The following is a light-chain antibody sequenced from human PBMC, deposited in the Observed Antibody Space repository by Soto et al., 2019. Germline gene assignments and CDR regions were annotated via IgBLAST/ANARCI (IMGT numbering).Light chain of an antibody. CDR2: EVS. V-gene: IGLV2-14*01. CDR1: SSDVGGYNY. CDR3: SSYTSSSTLV. J-gene: IGLJ2*01. Sequence: QSGLAQPPSVSGSPGQSITISCTGTSSDVGGYNYVSWYQQHPGKAPKLMIYEVSNRPSGVSNRFSGSKSGNAASLTISGLQAEDEADYYCSSYTSSSTLVFGGGTQLTVL.